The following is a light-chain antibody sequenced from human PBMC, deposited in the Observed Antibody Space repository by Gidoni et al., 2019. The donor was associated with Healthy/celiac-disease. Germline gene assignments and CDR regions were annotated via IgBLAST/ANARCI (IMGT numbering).Light chain of an antibody. CDR2: GAS. J-gene: IGKJ1*01. CDR1: QSVSSSY. CDR3: QQYGSSMWT. V-gene: IGKV3-20*01. Sequence: EIVFTQSPGTLSLSPGERATLSCRASQSVSSSYLAWYQQKPGQAPRLLIYGASCRATGIPDRFSGSGSGTDLTLTISRLEPEDFAVYYCQQYGSSMWTFRQGTKVEIK.